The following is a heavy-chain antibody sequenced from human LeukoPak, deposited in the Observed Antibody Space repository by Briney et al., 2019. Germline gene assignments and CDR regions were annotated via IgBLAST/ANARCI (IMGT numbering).Heavy chain of an antibody. Sequence: GGSLRLSCAASRFTFSSYWMNWVRQAPGKGLEWVANMKQDGSDKYYVDSVKGRFTISRDNAKNSLYLQMNSLRAEDTAVYYCVKVKQQLVRLLGRDTTYYYNYYLDVWGKGTTVTVSS. CDR3: VKVKQQLVRLLGRDTTYYYNYYLDV. CDR2: MKQDGSDK. J-gene: IGHJ6*03. CDR1: RFTFSSYW. V-gene: IGHV3-7*01. D-gene: IGHD6-13*01.